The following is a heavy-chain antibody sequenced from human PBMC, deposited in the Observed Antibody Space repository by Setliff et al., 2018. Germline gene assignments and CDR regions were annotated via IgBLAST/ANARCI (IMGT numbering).Heavy chain of an antibody. CDR2: IGHTGSI. Sequence: SSETLSLTCTVSGYSISSGYIWGWIRQPPGKGLEWVGNIGHTGSINYNPSLKSRLTISRDTSKNQVSLKLNSVTATDTAVYYCARDLGHGGDSDYWGRGALVTVSS. CDR1: GYSISSGYI. CDR3: ARDLGHGGDSDY. V-gene: IGHV4-38-2*02. J-gene: IGHJ2*01. D-gene: IGHD2-21*02.